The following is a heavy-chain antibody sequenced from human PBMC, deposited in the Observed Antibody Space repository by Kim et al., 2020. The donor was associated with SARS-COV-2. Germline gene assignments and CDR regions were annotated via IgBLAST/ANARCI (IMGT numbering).Heavy chain of an antibody. J-gene: IGHJ6*02. Sequence: SETLSLTCTVSGGSISSYYWSWIRQPPGKGLEWIGYIYYSGSTSYNPSLKSRVTISVDSSKNQFSLKLTSVTAADTAVYYCARHRGAGLLYFYYFGMDVWGQGTTVTVSS. V-gene: IGHV4-59*08. CDR2: IYYSGST. CDR3: ARHRGAGLLYFYYFGMDV. CDR1: GGSISSYY. D-gene: IGHD2-15*01.